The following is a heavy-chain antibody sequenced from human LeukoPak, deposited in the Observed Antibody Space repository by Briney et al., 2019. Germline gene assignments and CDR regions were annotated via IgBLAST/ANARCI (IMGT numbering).Heavy chain of an antibody. CDR1: GGSISSYY. D-gene: IGHD7-27*01. Sequence: PSETLSLTCTVSGGSISSYYWSWIRQPPGKGLEWIGYIYYSGSTNYNPSLKSRVTISVDTSKNQFSLKLSSVTAADTAVYHCARDPSWGAGYFDYWGQGTLVTVSS. CDR2: IYYSGST. J-gene: IGHJ4*02. V-gene: IGHV4-59*01. CDR3: ARDPSWGAGYFDY.